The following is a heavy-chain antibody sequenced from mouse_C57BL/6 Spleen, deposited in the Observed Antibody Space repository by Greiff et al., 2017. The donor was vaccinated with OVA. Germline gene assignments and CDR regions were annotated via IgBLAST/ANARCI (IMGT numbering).Heavy chain of an antibody. CDR2: IDPATGIP. J-gene: IGHJ2*01. Sequence: VQLQQSVAELVRPGASVKLSCTASGFNIKNTYMHWVKQRPEQGLEWIGRIDPATGIPKYAPKFKGKTTITADTASNTTFLQLSSLTSEDTAIYYCAKKDYCRDYWGQGTTLTVSS. CDR3: AKKDYCRDY. D-gene: IGHD2-13*01. V-gene: IGHV14-3*01. CDR1: GFNIKNTY.